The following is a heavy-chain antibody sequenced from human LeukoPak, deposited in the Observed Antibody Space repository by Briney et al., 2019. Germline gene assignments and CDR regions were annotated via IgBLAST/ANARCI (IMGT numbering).Heavy chain of an antibody. J-gene: IGHJ5*02. CDR1: GGTFSSYA. CDR3: ARDQVSPVGVRGVVNWFDP. CDR2: SIPIFGTA. D-gene: IGHD3-10*01. Sequence: SVKVSCKASGGTFSSYAISWVRQAPGQGLEWMGGSIPIFGTANYAQKFQGRVTITADESTSTAYMELSSLRSEDTAVYYCARDQVSPVGVRGVVNWFDPWGQGTLVTVSS. V-gene: IGHV1-69*13.